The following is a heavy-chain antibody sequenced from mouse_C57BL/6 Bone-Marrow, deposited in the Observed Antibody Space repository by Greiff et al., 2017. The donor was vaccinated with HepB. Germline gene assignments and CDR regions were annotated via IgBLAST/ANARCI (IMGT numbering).Heavy chain of an antibody. CDR2: ISNGGGST. CDR3: ARPDDGYYVAWFAY. Sequence: EVKLVESGGGLVQPGGSLKLSCAASGFTFSDYYMYWVRQTPEKRLEWVAYISNGGGSTYYPDTVKGRFTISRDNAKNTLYLQMSRLKSEDTAMYYCARPDDGYYVAWFAYWGQGTLVTVFA. CDR1: GFTFSDYY. D-gene: IGHD2-3*01. J-gene: IGHJ3*01. V-gene: IGHV5-12*01.